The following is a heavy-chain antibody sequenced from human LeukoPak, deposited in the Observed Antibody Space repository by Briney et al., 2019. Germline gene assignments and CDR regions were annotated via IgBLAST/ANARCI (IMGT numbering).Heavy chain of an antibody. V-gene: IGHV3-9*01. D-gene: IGHD6-13*01. CDR3: AKDSSSWLEYFQH. CDR1: GFTFDDYA. Sequence: GGSLRLSCAASGFTFDDYAMRWVRQAPGKGLEWVSGISWNSGSIGYADSVKGRFTISRDNAKNSLYLQMNSLRAEDTALYYCAKDSSSWLEYFQHWGQGTLVTVSS. CDR2: ISWNSGSI. J-gene: IGHJ1*01.